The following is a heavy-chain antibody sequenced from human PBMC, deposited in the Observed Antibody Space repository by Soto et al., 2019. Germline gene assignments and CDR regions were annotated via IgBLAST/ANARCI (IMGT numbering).Heavy chain of an antibody. CDR1: GFTFSRYG. V-gene: IGHV3-30*18. CDR2: ISYEGSTK. J-gene: IGHJ5*02. Sequence: QVQLVESGGGVVQPGRSLRLSCAASGFTFSRYGMHWVRQAPGKGLEWVAVISYEGSTKFYTDSVKGRFTISRDDSKDTLYLQMNSLRAEDTAVYYCAKDKDLGFCSGGMCYVHNSFDRWGQGTLVTVSS. D-gene: IGHD2-15*01. CDR3: AKDKDLGFCSGGMCYVHNSFDR.